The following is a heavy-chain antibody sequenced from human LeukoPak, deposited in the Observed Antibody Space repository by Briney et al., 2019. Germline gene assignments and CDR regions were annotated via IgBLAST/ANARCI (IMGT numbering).Heavy chain of an antibody. D-gene: IGHD6-13*01. V-gene: IGHV3-7*04. CDR3: ARDTSAERGQQLAN. Sequence: PGGSLRLSCAASGFSFSRYWMSWARQAPGKGLQYIANIKEDGSEKYYVDSVEGRFTISRDNAKNSLSLQMNSLRVEDTAVYYCARDTSAERGQQLANWGQGTLVTVSS. J-gene: IGHJ4*02. CDR1: GFSFSRYW. CDR2: IKEDGSEK.